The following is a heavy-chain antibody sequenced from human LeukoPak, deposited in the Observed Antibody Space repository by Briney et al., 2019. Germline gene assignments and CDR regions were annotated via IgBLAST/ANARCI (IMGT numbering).Heavy chain of an antibody. V-gene: IGHV4-34*01. CDR2: INHSGST. D-gene: IGHD3-22*01. CDR3: ARPMRWARSGYYYDSSGFDY. Sequence: KPSETLSLTCAVYGGSFSGYYWSWIRQPPEKGLEWIGEINHSGSTNYNPSLKSRVTISVDTSKNQFSLKLSSVTAADTAVYYCARPMRWARSGYYYDSSGFDYWGQGTLVTVSS. J-gene: IGHJ4*02. CDR1: GGSFSGYY.